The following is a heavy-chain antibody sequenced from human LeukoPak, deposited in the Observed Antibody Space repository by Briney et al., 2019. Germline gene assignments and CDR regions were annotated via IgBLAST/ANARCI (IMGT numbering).Heavy chain of an antibody. CDR1: VGTFSSYA. CDR2: IIPILGIA. Sequence: ASVKVSCKASVGTFSSYAISWVRQAPGQGLEWMGRIIPILGIANYAQKFQGRVTITADKSTSTAYMELSSLRSEDTAVYYCARDRWVPTVTTDWFDPWGQGTLVTVSS. J-gene: IGHJ5*02. CDR3: ARDRWVPTVTTDWFDP. D-gene: IGHD4-17*01. V-gene: IGHV1-69*04.